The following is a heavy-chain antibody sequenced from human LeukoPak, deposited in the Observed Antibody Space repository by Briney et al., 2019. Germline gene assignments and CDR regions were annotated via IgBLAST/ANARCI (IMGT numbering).Heavy chain of an antibody. V-gene: IGHV1-18*01. D-gene: IGHD6-19*01. J-gene: IGHJ4*02. CDR2: ISAYNGNT. Sequence: GASVTVSCKASGYTFTSYGISWVRQAPGQGLEWMGWISAYNGNTNYAQKLQGRVTMTTDTSTSTAYMELRSLRSDDTAVYYCARGGAQWLVFSLFDYWGQGTLVTVSS. CDR1: GYTFTSYG. CDR3: ARGGAQWLVFSLFDY.